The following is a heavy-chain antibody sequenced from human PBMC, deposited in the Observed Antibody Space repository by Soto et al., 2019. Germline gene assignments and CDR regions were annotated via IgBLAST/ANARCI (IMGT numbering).Heavy chain of an antibody. CDR3: AREGGRDDSSGYDAFDI. D-gene: IGHD3-22*01. CDR1: GGSISSSNW. Sequence: SETLSLTCAVSGGSISSSNWWSWVRQPPGKGLEWIGEIYHSGSTNYNPSLKSRVTISVDKSKNQFSLKLSSVTAADTAVYYCAREGGRDDSSGYDAFDIWGQGTMVTVSS. CDR2: IYHSGST. V-gene: IGHV4-4*02. J-gene: IGHJ3*02.